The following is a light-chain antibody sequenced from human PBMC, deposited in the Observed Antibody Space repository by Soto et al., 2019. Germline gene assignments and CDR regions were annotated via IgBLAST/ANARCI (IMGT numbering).Light chain of an antibody. CDR2: KDS. V-gene: IGLV3-25*03. CDR3: QSADSSGTVV. Sequence: SYELTQPPSVSVSPGQTARITCYGDALPKQYAYWYQQKPGRAPVLVIYKDSERPSGIPERFSGSSSGTTVTLTISGVQAEDEADYSCQSADSSGTVVFGGGTQLTVL. J-gene: IGLJ2*01. CDR1: ALPKQY.